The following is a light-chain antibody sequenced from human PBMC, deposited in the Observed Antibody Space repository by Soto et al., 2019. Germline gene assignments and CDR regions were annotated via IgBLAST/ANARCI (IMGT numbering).Light chain of an antibody. CDR3: LLYYGGSYV. V-gene: IGLV7-43*01. Sequence: VGTKEASRTGAAGGTVTITYGSSTGPVTSGFYPHWVQQKPGQAPRTLIYSTTNKHSWTPARFSGSLLGGKAALTLSGVQPEDAADYYCLLYYGGSYVFGAGTKVTV. J-gene: IGLJ1*01. CDR2: STT. CDR1: TGPVTSGFY.